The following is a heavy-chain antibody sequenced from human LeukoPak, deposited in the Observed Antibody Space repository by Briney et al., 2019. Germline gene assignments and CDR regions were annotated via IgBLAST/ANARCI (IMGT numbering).Heavy chain of an antibody. D-gene: IGHD3-22*01. Sequence: SETLSLTCAVYGGSFSGYYWSWIRQPPGKGLEWIGEINHSGSTNYNPSLKSRVTISVDTSKNQFSLKLSSVTAADTAVYYCARYYYDSSGYDYWGQGTLVTVSS. CDR1: GGSFSGYY. CDR3: ARYYYDSSGYDY. J-gene: IGHJ4*02. CDR2: INHSGST. V-gene: IGHV4-34*01.